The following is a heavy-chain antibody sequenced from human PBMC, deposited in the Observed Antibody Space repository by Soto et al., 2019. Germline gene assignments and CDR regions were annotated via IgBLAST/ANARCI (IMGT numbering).Heavy chain of an antibody. CDR3: ASGAPSPFLEWPIVQTDASDI. CDR1: GFTFSSYS. J-gene: IGHJ3*02. CDR2: ISSSSSTI. Sequence: GGSLRLSCAASGFTFSSYSMNWVRQAPGKGLEWVSYISSSSSTIYYADSVKGRFTISRDNAKNSLYLQMNSLRAEDTAVYYCASGAPSPFLEWPIVQTDASDIWGQGTMVTVSS. D-gene: IGHD3-3*02. V-gene: IGHV3-48*01.